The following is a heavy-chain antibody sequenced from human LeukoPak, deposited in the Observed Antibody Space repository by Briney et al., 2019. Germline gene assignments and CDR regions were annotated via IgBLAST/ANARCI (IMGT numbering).Heavy chain of an antibody. Sequence: SETLSLTCAVYGGSFSGYYWSWIRQPPGKGLEWIGEINHSGSTNYNPSLRSRVTISVDTSKNQFSLKLSSVTAADTAVYYCARSLTYYYGSGSYYYWGQGTLVTVSS. CDR1: GGSFSGYY. V-gene: IGHV4-34*01. CDR3: ARSLTYYYGSGSYYY. CDR2: INHSGST. D-gene: IGHD3-10*01. J-gene: IGHJ4*02.